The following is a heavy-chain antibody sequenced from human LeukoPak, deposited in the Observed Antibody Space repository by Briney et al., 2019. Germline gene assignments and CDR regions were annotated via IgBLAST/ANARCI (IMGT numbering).Heavy chain of an antibody. CDR1: GFTFSDYY. V-gene: IGHV3-11*01. CDR3: ARVVVHSSSWYLDV. D-gene: IGHD6-13*01. Sequence: GGSLRLSCAASGFTFSDYYMSWIRQAPGKGLEWVSYISSSGSTIYYADSVKGRFTISRDNAKNSLYLQMNSLRAEDTAVYYCARVVVHSSSWYLDVWGKGTTVTVSS. J-gene: IGHJ6*03. CDR2: ISSSGSTI.